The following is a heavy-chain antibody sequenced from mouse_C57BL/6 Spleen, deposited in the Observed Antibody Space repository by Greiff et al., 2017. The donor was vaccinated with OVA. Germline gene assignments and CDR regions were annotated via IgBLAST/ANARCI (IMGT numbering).Heavy chain of an antibody. D-gene: IGHD2-5*01. Sequence: QVQLKESGAELVKPGASVKISCKASGYAFSSYWMHWVKQRPGRGLEWIGRIDPNSGGTKYNEKFKSKATLTVDKPSSTAYMQLSSLTSEDSAVYYCARRDSKGAWFAYWGQGTLVTVSA. CDR2: IDPNSGGT. J-gene: IGHJ3*01. CDR3: ARRDSKGAWFAY. CDR1: GYAFSSYW. V-gene: IGHV1-72*01.